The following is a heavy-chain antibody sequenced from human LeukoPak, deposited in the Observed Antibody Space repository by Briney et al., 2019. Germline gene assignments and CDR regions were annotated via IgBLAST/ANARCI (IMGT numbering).Heavy chain of an antibody. J-gene: IGHJ5*02. Sequence: GRSLRLSCAASGFTFSSYGMHWVRQAPGKGLEWVAVISYDGSNKYYADSVKGRFTISRDNSKNTLYLQMNSLRAEDTAVYYCARDMGSSSWYFRFDPWGQGTLVTVSS. D-gene: IGHD6-13*01. CDR3: ARDMGSSSWYFRFDP. V-gene: IGHV3-30*03. CDR2: ISYDGSNK. CDR1: GFTFSSYG.